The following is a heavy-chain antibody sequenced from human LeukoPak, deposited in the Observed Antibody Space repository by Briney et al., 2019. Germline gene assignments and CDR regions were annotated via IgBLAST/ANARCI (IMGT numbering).Heavy chain of an antibody. D-gene: IGHD5-24*01. V-gene: IGHV1-3*01. J-gene: IGHJ6*02. Sequence: GASVKVSCKASGYTFTSYAMHWVRQAPGQRLEWMGWINAGNGNTKYSQKFQGRVTITRDTSASTAYMELSSLRSEDTAVYYCARATGLQSYYYYGMDVWGQGTTVTVSS. CDR3: ARATGLQSYYYYGMDV. CDR1: GYTFTSYA. CDR2: INAGNGNT.